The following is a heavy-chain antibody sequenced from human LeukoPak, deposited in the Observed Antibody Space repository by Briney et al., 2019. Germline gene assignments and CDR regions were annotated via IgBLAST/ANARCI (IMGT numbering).Heavy chain of an antibody. CDR1: GYTFTGYY. Sequence: ASVRVSCKASGYTFTGYYMHWVRQAPGQGLEWMGWINPNSGGTNYAQKFQGRVTMTRDTSISTAYMELSRLRSDDTAVYYCARSGDGYNYLDYWGQGTLVTVSS. V-gene: IGHV1-2*02. CDR2: INPNSGGT. J-gene: IGHJ4*02. D-gene: IGHD5-24*01. CDR3: ARSGDGYNYLDY.